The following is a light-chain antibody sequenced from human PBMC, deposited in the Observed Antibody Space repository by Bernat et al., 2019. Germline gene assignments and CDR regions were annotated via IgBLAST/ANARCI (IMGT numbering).Light chain of an antibody. CDR1: QSISSW. Sequence: DIQMTQSPSTLSASVGDRVIITCRVSQSISSWLAWYQQKPGKAPKLLIYKASSLESGVPSRFSGTGSGTEFTLSISSLQPDDFATYYCQQYDDYPLTFGPGTKVDVK. CDR3: QQYDDYPLT. J-gene: IGKJ3*01. CDR2: KAS. V-gene: IGKV1-5*03.